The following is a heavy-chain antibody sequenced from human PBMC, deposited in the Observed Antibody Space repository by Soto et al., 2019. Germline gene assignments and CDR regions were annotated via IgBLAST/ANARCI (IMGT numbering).Heavy chain of an antibody. D-gene: IGHD2-2*02. CDR3: ARGAYQLLYEGYYYYYYGMDV. CDR2: INPSGGST. Sequence: ASVKVSCKASGYTFSDYYMHWVRQAPGQGLEWMGLINPSGGSTTYVQKFQGRVTMTRDTSTSTVYMDLSSLRSEDTAVYYCARGAYQLLYEGYYYYYYGMDVWGQGTTVTVSS. CDR1: GYTFSDYY. J-gene: IGHJ6*02. V-gene: IGHV1-46*01.